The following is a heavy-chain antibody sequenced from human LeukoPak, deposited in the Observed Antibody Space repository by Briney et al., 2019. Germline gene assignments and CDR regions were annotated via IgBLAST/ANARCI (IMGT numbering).Heavy chain of an antibody. D-gene: IGHD2-2*02. CDR1: GYTFTSYY. CDR2: INPSGGST. Sequence: ASVKVSCKASGYTFTSYYMHWVRQAPGQGLEWMGIINPSGGSTSYAQKFQGRVTMTRDTSTSTVYMELSSLRSEDTAVYYCASDSNYCSSTRCYRAPHDAFDIWGQGTMVTVSS. CDR3: ASDSNYCSSTRCYRAPHDAFDI. V-gene: IGHV1-46*01. J-gene: IGHJ3*02.